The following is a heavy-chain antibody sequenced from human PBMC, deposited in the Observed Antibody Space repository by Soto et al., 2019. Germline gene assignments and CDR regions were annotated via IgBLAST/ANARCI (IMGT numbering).Heavy chain of an antibody. CDR1: GFAFSFYA. CDR2: IGGTGART. J-gene: IGHJ4*02. CDR3: TSTYSSNWYAGN. D-gene: IGHD6-13*01. V-gene: IGHV3-23*01. Sequence: GGSLRLSCVDSGFAFSFYAMTWVRQAPGKGLEWVSGIGGTGARTHYADSVKARFTISRDNSKSTLYLQMNSLRAEDTAVYYCTSTYSSNWYAGNWGQGTLVTVSS.